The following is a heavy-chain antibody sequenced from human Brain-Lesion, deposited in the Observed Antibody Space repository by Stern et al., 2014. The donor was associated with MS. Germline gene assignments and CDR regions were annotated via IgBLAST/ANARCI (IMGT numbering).Heavy chain of an antibody. CDR2: IYYIGST. Sequence: QVQLQESGPGLVKPSQTLSLTCNVSGDSISSGDNYWSWIRQSPGKGLEWIGYIYYIGSTFYNPSLKSRVSISVDTSQNQFSLSLSSVTAADTAVYYCARGESSRYYYYFEDWGQGTLVTVSS. D-gene: IGHD3-22*01. J-gene: IGHJ4*02. CDR1: GDSISSGDNY. V-gene: IGHV4-30-4*01. CDR3: ARGESSRYYYYFED.